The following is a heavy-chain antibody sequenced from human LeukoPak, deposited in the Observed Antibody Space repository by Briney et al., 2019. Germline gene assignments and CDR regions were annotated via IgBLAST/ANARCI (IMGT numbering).Heavy chain of an antibody. CDR1: GGSISSYY. CDR3: ARRALGNYDY. V-gene: IGHV4-59*08. D-gene: IGHD4-11*01. J-gene: IGHJ4*02. Sequence: SETLSLTCTVSGGSISSYYWSWIRQPPGEGLEWIGYIYYSGSTNYNPSLKSRVTISVDTSKNQFSLKLSSVTAADTAVYYCARRALGNYDYWGQGTLVTVSS. CDR2: IYYSGST.